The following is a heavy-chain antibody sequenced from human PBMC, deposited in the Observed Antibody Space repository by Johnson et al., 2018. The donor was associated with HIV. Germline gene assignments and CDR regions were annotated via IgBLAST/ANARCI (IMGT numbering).Heavy chain of an antibody. J-gene: IGHJ3*02. Sequence: MLLVESGGGLVQPGGSLRLSCAASGFTFSSYAMSWVRQAPGKGLEWVSAISGSGGSTYYADSVKGRFTISRDNSKNTLYLQMNSLRAEDTAVYYCARDDIRDGKSFDIWGQGTMVTVSS. CDR2: ISGSGGST. V-gene: IGHV3-23*04. CDR3: ARDDIRDGKSFDI. CDR1: GFTFSSYA.